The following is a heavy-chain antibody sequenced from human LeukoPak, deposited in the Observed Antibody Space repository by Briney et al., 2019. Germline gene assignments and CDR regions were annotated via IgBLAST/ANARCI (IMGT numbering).Heavy chain of an antibody. J-gene: IGHJ4*02. CDR3: ARSLLWFGSHFDY. Sequence: SEILSLTCAVYGGSFSGYYWSWIRQPPGKGLAWIGEINHSGSTDYNPSLKSRVTISVDTSKNQFSLKLSSVTAADTAVYYCARSLLWFGSHFDYWGQGTLVTVSS. CDR1: GGSFSGYY. V-gene: IGHV4-34*01. CDR2: INHSGST. D-gene: IGHD3-10*01.